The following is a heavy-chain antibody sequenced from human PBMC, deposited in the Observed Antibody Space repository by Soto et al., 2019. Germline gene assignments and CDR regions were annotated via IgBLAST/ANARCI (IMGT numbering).Heavy chain of an antibody. D-gene: IGHD5-18*01. J-gene: IGHJ6*02. V-gene: IGHV1-69*01. Sequence: QVQLVQSGAEVKKPGSSVKVSCKASGGTFSSYAISWVRQAPGQGLEWMGGIIPIFGTANYAQKFQGRVTITADESTSTAYMELSSLRSVDTAVYYCARGVDTVLFNYYYYGMDVWGQGTPVTVSS. CDR3: ARGVDTVLFNYYYYGMDV. CDR1: GGTFSSYA. CDR2: IIPIFGTA.